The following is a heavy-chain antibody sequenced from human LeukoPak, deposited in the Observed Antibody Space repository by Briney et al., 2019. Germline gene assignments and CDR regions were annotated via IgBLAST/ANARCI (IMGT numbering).Heavy chain of an antibody. Sequence: GRSLRLSCAASGFTFSSYGIHWVRQAPGKGLEWVAVIWYDGSNKYYADSVKGRFTISRDNSKNTLYLQMNSLRAEDTAVYYCAKVASYWYFDLWGRGTLVTVSS. V-gene: IGHV3-33*06. CDR1: GFTFSSYG. CDR3: AKVASYWYFDL. J-gene: IGHJ2*01. CDR2: IWYDGSNK.